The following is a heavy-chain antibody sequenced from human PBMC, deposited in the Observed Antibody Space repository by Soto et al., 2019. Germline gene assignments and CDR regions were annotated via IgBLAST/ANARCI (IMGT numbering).Heavy chain of an antibody. CDR3: AKAHLRGVRGVIPYYCGMGV. J-gene: IGHJ6*02. CDR2: ISYDGSNK. Sequence: QVQLVESGGGVVQPGRSLRLSCAASGFTFSSYGMHWVRQAPGKGLEWVAVISYDGSNKYYADSVKGRFTISRDNSKNTLHLQMNSLRAEDTAVYYCAKAHLRGVRGVIPYYCGMGVWGQGTTVTVSS. CDR1: GFTFSSYG. V-gene: IGHV3-30*18. D-gene: IGHD3-10*01.